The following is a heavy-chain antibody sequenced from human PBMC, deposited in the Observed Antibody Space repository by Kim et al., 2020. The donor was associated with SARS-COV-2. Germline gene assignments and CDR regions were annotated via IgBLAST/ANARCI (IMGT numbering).Heavy chain of an antibody. V-gene: IGHV7-4-1*02. J-gene: IGHJ6*02. CDR2: INTNTGNP. D-gene: IGHD3-3*01. Sequence: ASVKVSCKASGYTFTSYAMNWVRQAPGQGLEWMGWINTNTGNPTYAQGFTGRFVFSLDTSVSTAYLQISSLKAEDTAVYYCARVRVDDYDFWSGYYTNYCYCGRDVWGRGTTVTGSS. CDR1: GYTFTSYA. CDR3: ARVRVDDYDFWSGYYTNYCYCGRDV.